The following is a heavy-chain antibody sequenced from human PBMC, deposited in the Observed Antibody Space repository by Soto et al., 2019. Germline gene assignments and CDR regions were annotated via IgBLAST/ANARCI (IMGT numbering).Heavy chain of an antibody. Sequence: SETLSLTCTVSGDSISSNSHYWGWIRQPPGKGLESIANIYYDGNTYYNPSLKSRVTISLDTSKNQFSLRLNSLEAEDTALYFCAKGGYTSYFDYWGQGILVTVSS. J-gene: IGHJ4*02. D-gene: IGHD5-18*01. CDR2: IYYDGNT. CDR3: AKGGYTSYFDY. CDR1: GDSISSNSHY. V-gene: IGHV4-39*07.